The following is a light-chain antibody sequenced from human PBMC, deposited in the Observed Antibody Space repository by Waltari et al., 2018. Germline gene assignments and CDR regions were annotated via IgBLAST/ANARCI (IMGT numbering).Light chain of an antibody. Sequence: NVLTQSPATLSSTPADRATLSCTARHIVASNYIAWYQQRPGQPPRLLISHATSRATGIADRFSGSGSETDVTLTISSLEPEDFAVYYCQRYGNSPQLTFAGGTRLEIK. J-gene: IGKJ4*01. V-gene: IGKV3-20*01. CDR1: HIVASNY. CDR2: HAT. CDR3: QRYGNSPQLT.